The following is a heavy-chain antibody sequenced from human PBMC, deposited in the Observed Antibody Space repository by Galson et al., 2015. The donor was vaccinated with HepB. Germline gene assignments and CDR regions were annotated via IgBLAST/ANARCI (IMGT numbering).Heavy chain of an antibody. J-gene: IGHJ4*02. D-gene: IGHD2-8*01. CDR3: AKDGIMVSNNPYQLHF. Sequence: SLRLSCAASGFTFSRYAMTWVRQAPGKGLEWISSITSNGGRTFYTNSVQGRFTISRDTSRNTVVLQLSSLRPEDTAVYYCAKDGIMVSNNPYQLHFWGQGTLVSVSS. CDR2: ITSNGGRT. V-gene: IGHV3-23*01. CDR1: GFTFSRYA.